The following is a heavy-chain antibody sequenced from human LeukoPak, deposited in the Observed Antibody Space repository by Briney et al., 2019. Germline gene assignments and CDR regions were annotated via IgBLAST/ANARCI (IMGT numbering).Heavy chain of an antibody. CDR3: ARGYCGGDCYYFYYYYYMDV. D-gene: IGHD2-21*02. J-gene: IGHJ6*03. CDR1: GGSISSSSYY. CDR2: IYYSGST. V-gene: IGHV4-39*07. Sequence: SETLSLTCTVSGGSISSSSYYWGWIRQPPGKGLEWIGSIYYSGSTYYNPSLKSRVTISVDTSKNQFSLKLSSVTAADTAVYYCARGYCGGDCYYFYYYYYMDVWGKGTTVTVSS.